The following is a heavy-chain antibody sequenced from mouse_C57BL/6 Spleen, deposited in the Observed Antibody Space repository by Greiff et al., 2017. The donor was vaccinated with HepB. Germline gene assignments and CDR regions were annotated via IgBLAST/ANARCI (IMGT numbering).Heavy chain of an antibody. D-gene: IGHD1-1*01. Sequence: QVQLKESGAELVRPGTSVKVSCKASGYAFTNYLIEWVKQRPGQGLEWIGVINPGSGGTNYNEKFKGKATLTADKSSSTTYMQLSSLTSEDSAVYVCARYGSSYGYFDVWGTGTTVTVAS. CDR2: INPGSGGT. CDR1: GYAFTNYL. CDR3: ARYGSSYGYFDV. V-gene: IGHV1-54*01. J-gene: IGHJ1*03.